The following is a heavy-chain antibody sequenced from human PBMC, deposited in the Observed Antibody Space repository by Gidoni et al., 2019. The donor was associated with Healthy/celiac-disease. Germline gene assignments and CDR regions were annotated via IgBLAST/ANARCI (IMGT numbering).Heavy chain of an antibody. CDR3: AKDTYYYDRSGFSGGFDY. CDR1: GFTFNSYA. V-gene: IGHV3-23*01. CDR2: ISGSGGST. D-gene: IGHD3-22*01. J-gene: IGHJ4*02. Sequence: EVQLLESGGGLVQPGGSLRLSCAASGFTFNSYAMSWVRQAPVKGLEWVSAISGSGGSTYSAASVKGRFTISRDNSKNTLYLQMNSLRAEDTAVYYCAKDTYYYDRSGFSGGFDYWGQGTLVTFSS.